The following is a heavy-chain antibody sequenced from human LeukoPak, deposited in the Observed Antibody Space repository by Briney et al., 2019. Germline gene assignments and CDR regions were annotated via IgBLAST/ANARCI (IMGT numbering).Heavy chain of an antibody. J-gene: IGHJ4*02. CDR2: ITAGGDGT. CDR3: AKGHSSSSYASNDY. D-gene: IGHD6-6*01. Sequence: GGSLRLSCAASGFTFSGYAMSWVRLAPGKGLEWVSAITAGGDGTYYADSVKGRFTISRDNLKNMVFLQMNSLRAEDTAIYYCAKGHSSSSYASNDYWGQGALVTVSS. CDR1: GFTFSGYA. V-gene: IGHV3-23*01.